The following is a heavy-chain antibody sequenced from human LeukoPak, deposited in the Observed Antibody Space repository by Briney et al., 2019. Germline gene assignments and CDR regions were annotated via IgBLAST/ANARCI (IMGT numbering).Heavy chain of an antibody. J-gene: IGHJ6*02. V-gene: IGHV5-51*01. CDR1: GYSFTNYW. CDR2: IYPGDSDT. CDR3: ARRDGYCSSTSCYADYYYGMDV. Sequence: GESLKISCKGSGYSFTNYWIGWVRQMPGKGVEGMGIIYPGDSDTTYSPSFQGQVTISADKSISTAYLQWSSLKASDTAMYYCARRDGYCSSTSCYADYYYGMDVWGQGTTVTVSS. D-gene: IGHD2-2*01.